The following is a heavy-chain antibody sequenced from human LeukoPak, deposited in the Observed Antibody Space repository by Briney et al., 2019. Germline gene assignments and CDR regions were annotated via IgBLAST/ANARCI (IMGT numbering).Heavy chain of an antibody. CDR3: AKHGSMLVVDRHDY. D-gene: IGHD3-22*01. CDR2: ISSSSSYI. Sequence: TGGSLRLSCAASGFTFSRYAMSWVRQAPGKGLEWVSSISSSSSYIYYADSVKGRFTISRDNAKNSLYLQMNSLRAEDTAVYYCAKHGSMLVVDRHDYWGQGTLVTVSS. V-gene: IGHV3-21*04. CDR1: GFTFSRYA. J-gene: IGHJ4*02.